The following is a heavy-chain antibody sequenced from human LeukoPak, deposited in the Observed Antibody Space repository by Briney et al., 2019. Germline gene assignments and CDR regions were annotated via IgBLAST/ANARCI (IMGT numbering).Heavy chain of an antibody. CDR2: FYNSGST. D-gene: IGHD3-16*01. J-gene: IGHJ6*03. Sequence: SETLSLTCSVSGGSISNYYWSWIRQPAGKGLEWIGRFYNSGSTNYNPSLKSRVTISVDTSKNQFSLKLSSVTAADTAVYYCARNPNDSEFGGSTLIIMDVWGKGTTVTVSS. CDR1: GGSISNYY. V-gene: IGHV4-4*07. CDR3: ARNPNDSEFGGSTLIIMDV.